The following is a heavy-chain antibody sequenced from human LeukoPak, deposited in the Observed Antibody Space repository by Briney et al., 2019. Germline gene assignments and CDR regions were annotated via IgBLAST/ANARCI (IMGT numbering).Heavy chain of an antibody. CDR2: ISGSGGST. V-gene: IGHV3-23*01. J-gene: IGHJ4*02. D-gene: IGHD3-9*01. CDR3: AKATGGFDNTYYFDY. Sequence: GGSLRLSCAASGSTFSSYAMSWVRQAPGKGLEWVSAISGSGGSTYYADSVKGRFTISRDNSKNTLCLQMNSLRAEDTAVYYCAKATGGFDNTYYFDYWGQGTLVTVSS. CDR1: GSTFSSYA.